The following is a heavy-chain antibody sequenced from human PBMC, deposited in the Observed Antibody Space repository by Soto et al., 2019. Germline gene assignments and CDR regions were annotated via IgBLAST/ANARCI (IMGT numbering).Heavy chain of an antibody. CDR1: GGSISSYY. Sequence: SETLSLTCTVSGGSISSYYWSWIRQPPGKGLEWIWYIYYSGSTNYNPSLKSRVTISVDTSKNQFSLKLSSVTAADTAVYYCARELQGLDYWGQGTLVTVSS. CDR3: ARELQGLDY. V-gene: IGHV4-59*01. CDR2: IYYSGST. J-gene: IGHJ4*02. D-gene: IGHD3-10*01.